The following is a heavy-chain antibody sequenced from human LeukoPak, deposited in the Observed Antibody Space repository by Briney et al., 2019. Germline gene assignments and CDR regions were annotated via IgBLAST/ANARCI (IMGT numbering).Heavy chain of an antibody. J-gene: IGHJ3*02. D-gene: IGHD3-16*01. CDR2: IYPGDSDT. CDR1: GYSFTKYW. CDR3: ARESIIVGARSGFDI. Sequence: GESLKISCEASGYSFTKYWIAWVRQTPGKGLEWMGIIYPGDSDTRYSPSFQGQVTISADKSISTAYLQWSSLQASDTAIYYCARESIIVGARSGFDIWGQGTMVTVSS. V-gene: IGHV5-51*01.